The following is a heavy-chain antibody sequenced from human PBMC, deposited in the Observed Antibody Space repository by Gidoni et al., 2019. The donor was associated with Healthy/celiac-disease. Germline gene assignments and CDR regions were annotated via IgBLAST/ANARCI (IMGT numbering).Heavy chain of an antibody. CDR2: MNPNSGNT. D-gene: IGHD3-16*01. V-gene: IGHV1-8*01. J-gene: IGHJ4*02. CDR1: GYTFTSYD. Sequence: ASGYTFTSYDINWVRQATGQGLEWMGWMNPNSGNTGYAQKFQGRVTMTRNTSISTAYMELSSLRSEDTAVYYCARVMITFGGVTKLSPSLEYYFDYWGQGTLVTVSS. CDR3: ARVMITFGGVTKLSPSLEYYFDY.